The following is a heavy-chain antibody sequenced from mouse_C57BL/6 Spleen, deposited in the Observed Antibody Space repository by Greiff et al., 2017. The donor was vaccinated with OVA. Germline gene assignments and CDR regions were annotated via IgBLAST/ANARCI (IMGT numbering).Heavy chain of an antibody. V-gene: IGHV7-1*01. D-gene: IGHD1-1*01. CDR2: SRNKANDYTT. J-gene: IGHJ1*03. CDR1: GFTFSDFY. CDR3: ARDHYYGWYFDV. Sequence: EVMLVESGGGLVQSGRSLRLSCATSGFTFSDFYMEWVRQAPGKGLEWIAASRNKANDYTTEYSASVKGRFIVSRDTSQSILYLQMNALRAEDTAIYYCARDHYYGWYFDVWGTGTTVTVSS.